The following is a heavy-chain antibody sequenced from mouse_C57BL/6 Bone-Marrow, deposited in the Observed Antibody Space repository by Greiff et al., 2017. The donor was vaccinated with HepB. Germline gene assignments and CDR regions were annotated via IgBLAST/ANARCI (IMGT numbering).Heavy chain of an antibody. J-gene: IGHJ3*01. CDR2: IRLKSDNYAT. CDR1: GFTFSNYW. V-gene: IGHV6-3*01. CDR3: TDPSWFAY. Sequence: EVHLVESGGGLVQPGGSMILSCVASGFTFSNYWMNWVRQSPEKGLEWVAQIRLKSDNYATLYAESVKVRFTISRDDSKTSVYLQMNNLRAEDTGIYYCTDPSWFAYWGQGTRVTVSA.